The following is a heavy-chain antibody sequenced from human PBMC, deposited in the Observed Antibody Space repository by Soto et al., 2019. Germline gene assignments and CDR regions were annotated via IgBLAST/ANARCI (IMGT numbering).Heavy chain of an antibody. CDR2: IYHSGST. CDR3: ARSSFTVNTPFDY. D-gene: IGHD4-17*01. Sequence: PSETLSLTCAVSGGSISSGGYSWSWIRQPPGKGLEWIGYIYHSGSTYYNPSLKSRVTISVDRSKNQFSLKLSSVTAADTAVYYCARSSFTVNTPFDYWGQGTLVTVSS. CDR1: GGSISSGGYS. J-gene: IGHJ4*02. V-gene: IGHV4-30-2*01.